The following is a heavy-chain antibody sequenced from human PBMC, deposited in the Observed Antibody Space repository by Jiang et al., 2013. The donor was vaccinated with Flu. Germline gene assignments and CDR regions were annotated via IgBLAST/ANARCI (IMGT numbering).Heavy chain of an antibody. Sequence: KSRVTISVDTSKNQFSLKLSSVTAADTAVYYCARLEGVLEWLLSPFDPWGQGTLVTVSS. J-gene: IGHJ5*02. V-gene: IGHV4-39*01. D-gene: IGHD3-3*01. CDR3: ARLEGVLEWLLSPFDP.